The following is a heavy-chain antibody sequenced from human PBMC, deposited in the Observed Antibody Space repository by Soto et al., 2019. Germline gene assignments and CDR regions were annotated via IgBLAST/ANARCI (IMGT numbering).Heavy chain of an antibody. CDR1: GFTFTSSA. Sequence: SVKVSCKASGFTFTSSAMQWVRQARGQRLEWIGWIVVGSGNTNYAQKFQERVTTTRDMSTSTAYMELSSLRFEDTAVYYCAATSQDYYYYYGMDVWGQGTTVTVSS. CDR2: IVVGSGNT. V-gene: IGHV1-58*02. J-gene: IGHJ6*02. CDR3: AATSQDYYYYYGMDV.